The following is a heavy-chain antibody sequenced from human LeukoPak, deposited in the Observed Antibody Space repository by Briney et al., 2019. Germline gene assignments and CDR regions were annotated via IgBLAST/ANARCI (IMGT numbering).Heavy chain of an antibody. CDR3: ARDLLGYSFGYGRYNFDY. J-gene: IGHJ4*02. CDR2: INAGNGNT. D-gene: IGHD5-18*01. Sequence: ASVKVSCKASGYTFTSYTIHWARQAPGQRLEWTGWINAGNGNTKYSQKFQGRVTITRDTSASTAYLELSSLRSEDTAVYYCARDLLGYSFGYGRYNFDYWGQGTQVTVSS. V-gene: IGHV1-3*01. CDR1: GYTFTSYT.